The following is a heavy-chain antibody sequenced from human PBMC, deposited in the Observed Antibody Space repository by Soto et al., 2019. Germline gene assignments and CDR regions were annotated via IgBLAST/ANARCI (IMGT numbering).Heavy chain of an antibody. Sequence: EVQLLESGGGLVQPGGSLRLSCVASGFAFSNYALGWVRQAPGKGLELVSGISGGSETTSYAESVKGRLTIVRDNSKDTLFLQMNSLRAEDTATYFCAKDLDRGFGELFFDKWSQGTLVTVSS. CDR3: AKDLDRGFGELFFDK. D-gene: IGHD3-10*01. CDR1: GFAFSNYA. J-gene: IGHJ4*02. V-gene: IGHV3-23*01. CDR2: ISGGSETT.